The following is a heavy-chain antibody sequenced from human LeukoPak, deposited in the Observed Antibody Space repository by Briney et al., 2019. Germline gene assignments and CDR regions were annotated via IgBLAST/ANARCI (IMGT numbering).Heavy chain of an antibody. V-gene: IGHV3-30*18. J-gene: IGHJ4*02. Sequence: AGGSLRLSCAASGFTVSSNYMSWVRQAPGKGLEWVAVISYDGSNKYYADSVKGRFTISRDNSKNTLYLQMNSLRAEDTAVYYCAKELARYGSGSSSDYWGQGTLVTVSS. CDR2: ISYDGSNK. D-gene: IGHD3-10*01. CDR1: GFTVSSNY. CDR3: AKELARYGSGSSSDY.